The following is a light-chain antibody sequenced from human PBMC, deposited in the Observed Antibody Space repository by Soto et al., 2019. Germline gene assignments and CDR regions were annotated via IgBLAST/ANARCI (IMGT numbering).Light chain of an antibody. Sequence: DIQMTQSPSSLSASVGDRVTITCRASQSISSYLNWYQQKPGKAPKLLIYAASSLQSGVPSRFSGSGSGTDFTLTISSLQPEDFAPYYCQQSYSTPYTFGQGTKVDTK. CDR1: QSISSY. J-gene: IGKJ2*01. V-gene: IGKV1-39*01. CDR3: QQSYSTPYT. CDR2: AAS.